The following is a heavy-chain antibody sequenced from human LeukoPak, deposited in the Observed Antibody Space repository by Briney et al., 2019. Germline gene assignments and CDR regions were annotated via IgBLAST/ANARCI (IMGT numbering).Heavy chain of an antibody. CDR1: GFTFSSYY. Sequence: PGGSLRLSCVASGFTFSSYYMHWVRQSPGKGLEWVAVVSYLGDDQFYAESVKGRFTISRDNSKKTVFLQMNSLRGEDTAVYYCAKDRSSGPHYYYGMDVWGRGTTVIVSS. V-gene: IGHV3-30*18. CDR3: AKDRSSGPHYYYGMDV. D-gene: IGHD3-22*01. J-gene: IGHJ6*02. CDR2: VSYLGDDQ.